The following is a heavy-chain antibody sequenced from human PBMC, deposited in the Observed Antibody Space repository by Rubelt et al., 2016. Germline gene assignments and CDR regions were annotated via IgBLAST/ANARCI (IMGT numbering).Heavy chain of an antibody. J-gene: IGHJ4*02. V-gene: IGHV1-18*01. CDR1: GYIFSNYG. CDR3: ARFWGSFYPYFDS. D-gene: IGHD3-16*01. CDR2: ISPYSGNT. Sequence: QVQLVQSGPEVKKPGASVKVSCKASGYIFSNYGINWVRQAPGQGLEWVGWISPYSGNTNPAQKIQGRVTMTTDTSTNKADMELRSRTSDETAVYYCARFWGSFYPYFDSWGQGTLVTVSS.